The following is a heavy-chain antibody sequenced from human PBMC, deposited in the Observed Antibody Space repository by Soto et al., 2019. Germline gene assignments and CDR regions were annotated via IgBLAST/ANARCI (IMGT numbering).Heavy chain of an antibody. CDR1: GYSFTSYW. CDR2: TYPGGSDT. V-gene: IGHV5-51*01. D-gene: IGHD5-18*01. Sequence: PGESLKISCKGSGYSFTSYWIGWVRQMPGKGLEWMGITYPGGSDTRYSPSFQGQVTISADKSISTAYLQWSSLKASDTAMYYCARNGGYSYGTLNWFDPWGQGTLVTVSS. J-gene: IGHJ5*02. CDR3: ARNGGYSYGTLNWFDP.